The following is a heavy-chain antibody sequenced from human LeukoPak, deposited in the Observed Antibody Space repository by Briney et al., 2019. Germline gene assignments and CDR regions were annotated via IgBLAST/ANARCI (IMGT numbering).Heavy chain of an antibody. Sequence: GGSLRLSCAASGFSFSSYAMSWVRQAPGKGLEWVSAISGSGGSTYYADSVKGRFTISRDNSKKTLYLQMNSLRTEDTAVYYCAKGGRVVVSMGDAFDIWGQGTTVTVSS. V-gene: IGHV3-23*01. CDR2: ISGSGGST. CDR3: AKGGRVVVSMGDAFDI. CDR1: GFSFSSYA. D-gene: IGHD2-15*01. J-gene: IGHJ3*02.